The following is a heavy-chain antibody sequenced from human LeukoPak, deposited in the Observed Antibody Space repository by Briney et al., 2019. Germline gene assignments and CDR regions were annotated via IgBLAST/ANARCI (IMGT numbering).Heavy chain of an antibody. J-gene: IGHJ3*02. CDR1: GFTFSRYG. D-gene: IGHD3-22*01. CDR3: ATSIVVVITTHDAFDI. V-gene: IGHV3-30*03. CDR2: ISYDGSNK. Sequence: GGSLRLSCAASGFTFSRYGMHWVRQASGKGLEWVAVISYDGSNKYYADSVKGRFTISRDNSKNTLYLQMNSLRAEDTAVYYCATSIVVVITTHDAFDIWGQGTMVTVSS.